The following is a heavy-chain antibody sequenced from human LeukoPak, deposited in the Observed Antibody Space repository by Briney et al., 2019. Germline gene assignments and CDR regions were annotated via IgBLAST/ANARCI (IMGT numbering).Heavy chain of an antibody. CDR2: ISTTSGNI. V-gene: IGHV3-21*01. CDR3: ASRRPVGASYYYYYYYMDV. Sequence: NPGGSLRLSCAASGFTFSSYSMNWVRQAPGKGLEWVAAISTTSGNIYYADSVKGRFTISRDNAKNSLYLQMNSLRAEDTAVYYCASRRPVGASYYYYYYYMDVWGKGTTVTVSS. J-gene: IGHJ6*03. CDR1: GFTFSSYS. D-gene: IGHD1-26*01.